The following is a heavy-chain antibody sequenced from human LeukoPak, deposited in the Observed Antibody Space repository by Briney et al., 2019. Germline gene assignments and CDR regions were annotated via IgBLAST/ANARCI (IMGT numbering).Heavy chain of an antibody. Sequence: ASVKVSCKASGGTFSRHAVSWVRQAPGQGLEWMGRINPNSGGTNYAQKFQGRVTMTRDTSISTAYMELSRLRSDDTAVYYCARDGVGATAAFDIWGQGTMVTVSS. CDR3: ARDGVGATAAFDI. D-gene: IGHD1-26*01. J-gene: IGHJ3*02. CDR2: INPNSGGT. CDR1: GGTFSRHA. V-gene: IGHV1-2*06.